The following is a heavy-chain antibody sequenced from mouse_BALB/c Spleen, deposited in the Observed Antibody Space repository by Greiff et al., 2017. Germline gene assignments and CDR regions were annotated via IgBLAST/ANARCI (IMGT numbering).Heavy chain of an antibody. J-gene: IGHJ4*01. CDR3: ARGMITTAMDY. CDR2: ILPGSGST. D-gene: IGHD2-4*01. Sequence: VQLQQSVAELMKPGASVKISCKATGYTFSSYWIEWVKQRPGHGLEWIGEILPGSGSTNYNEKFKGKATFTADTSSNTAYMQLSSLTSEDSAVYYCARGMITTAMDYWGQGTSVTVSS. V-gene: IGHV1-9*01. CDR1: GYTFSSYW.